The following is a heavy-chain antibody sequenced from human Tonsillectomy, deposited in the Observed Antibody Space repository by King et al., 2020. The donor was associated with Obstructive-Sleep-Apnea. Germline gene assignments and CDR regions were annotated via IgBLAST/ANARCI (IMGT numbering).Heavy chain of an antibody. CDR1: GFSLSTSGVG. V-gene: IGHV2-5*02. J-gene: IGHJ3*02. D-gene: IGHD3-22*01. CDR3: AHRRSVTMIVVALDAFDI. Sequence: TLKESGPTLVKPTQTLTLTCTFSGFSLSTSGVGVGWIRQPPGKALEWLALIYWDDVKRYSPSLKSRLTITKDTSKNQLVLTMTNMDPVDTATYYCAHRRSVTMIVVALDAFDIWGQGTMVTVSS. CDR2: IYWDDVK.